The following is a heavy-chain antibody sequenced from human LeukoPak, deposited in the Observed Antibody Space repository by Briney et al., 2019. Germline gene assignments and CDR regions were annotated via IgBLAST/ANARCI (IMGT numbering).Heavy chain of an antibody. CDR2: MSHDGSNE. V-gene: IGHV3-30*04. D-gene: IGHD3-10*01. Sequence: GRSLRLSCAASGFDFSSYVMHWVRQAPGKGLEWVAVMSHDGSNEYYADSVKGRFTISRDNSKNTLSLQMNSLRAEDTAVHYCVRDISGEKSFDYWGQGTLVTVSS. CDR1: GFDFSSYV. J-gene: IGHJ4*02. CDR3: VRDISGEKSFDY.